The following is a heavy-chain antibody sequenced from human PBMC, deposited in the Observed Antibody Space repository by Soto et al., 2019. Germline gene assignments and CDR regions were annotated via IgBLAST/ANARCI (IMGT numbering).Heavy chain of an antibody. CDR2: IRSKAYGGTT. D-gene: IGHD4-17*01. CDR1: GFTFGDYA. J-gene: IGHJ4*02. Sequence: PGGSLRLSCTASGFTFGDYAMSWFRQAPGKGLEWVGFIRSKAYGGTTEYAASVKGRFTISRDDSKSIAYLQMNSLKTEDTAVYYCTRDHRPPAHGDEPDYWGQGTLVTVSS. CDR3: TRDHRPPAHGDEPDY. V-gene: IGHV3-49*03.